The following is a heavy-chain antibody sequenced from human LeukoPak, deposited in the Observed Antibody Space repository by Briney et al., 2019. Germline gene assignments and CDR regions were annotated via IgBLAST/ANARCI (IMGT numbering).Heavy chain of an antibody. V-gene: IGHV3-23*01. CDR3: AKVDNQDGDPYDY. J-gene: IGHJ4*02. CDR1: GFTFSSYA. D-gene: IGHD4-17*01. CDR2: ISGSGGST. Sequence: GGSLRLSCAASGFTFSSYAMSWVRQAPGKGLEWVTAISGSGGSTYYADSVKGRFTISRDNSKNTLYLQMNSLRAEDTAVYYCAKVDNQDGDPYDYWGQGTLVTVSS.